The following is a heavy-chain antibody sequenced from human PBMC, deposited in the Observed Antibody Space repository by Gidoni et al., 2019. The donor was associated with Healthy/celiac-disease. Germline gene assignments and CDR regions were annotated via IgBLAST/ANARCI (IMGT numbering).Heavy chain of an antibody. D-gene: IGHD2-8*01. CDR3: ARERSPSVYASSYWYFDL. CDR1: GGSISSGSYY. Sequence: QVQLQESGPGLVKPSQTLSLTCTVSGGSISSGSYYWSWIRQPAGKGLEWIGRIYTSGSTNYNPSLKSRVTISVDTSKNQFSLKLSSVTAADTAVYYCARERSPSVYASSYWYFDLWGRGTLVTVSS. V-gene: IGHV4-61*02. CDR2: IYTSGST. J-gene: IGHJ2*01.